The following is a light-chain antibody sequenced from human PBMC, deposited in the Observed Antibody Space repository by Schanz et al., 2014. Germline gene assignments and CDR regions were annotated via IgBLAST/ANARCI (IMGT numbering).Light chain of an antibody. CDR2: GAS. V-gene: IGKV3D-15*01. CDR1: QSVSDN. CDR3: QHYHSSSWT. Sequence: EIVMTQSPATLSVSPGERATLSCRASQSVSDNLAWYQQKPGQAPRLLIYGASTRAAGIPDRFSGSGSVTDFTLTISRVEPEDFAIYYCQHYHSSSWTFGQGTRVEVK. J-gene: IGKJ1*01.